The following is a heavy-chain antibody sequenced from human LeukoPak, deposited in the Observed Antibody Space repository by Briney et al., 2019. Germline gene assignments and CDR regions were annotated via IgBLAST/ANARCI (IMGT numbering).Heavy chain of an antibody. CDR1: GFTFSDSA. D-gene: IGHD3-3*01. Sequence: GGSLTLSCAASGFTFSDSAMHWVRPPSGRGLEWVGRSETGYAASVKGRFTISRDDSRKAAFLLMGSLKTEDAAVYFCTHQGLERWGHRTPVTASS. J-gene: IGHJ4*01. V-gene: IGHV3-73*01. CDR3: THQGLER. CDR2: SET.